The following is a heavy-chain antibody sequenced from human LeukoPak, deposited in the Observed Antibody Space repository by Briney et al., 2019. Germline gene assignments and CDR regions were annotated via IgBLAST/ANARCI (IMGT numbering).Heavy chain of an antibody. Sequence: ASVKVSCKASGYTFSGYYMHWVRQAPGQGLEWMGWINPNSGGTNYAQKFQGRVTMTRDTSISTAYMELSRLRSDDTAVYYCARSLSSSWYFLGYWGQGTLVTVSS. CDR1: GYTFSGYY. CDR3: ARSLSSSWYFLGY. V-gene: IGHV1-2*02. CDR2: INPNSGGT. D-gene: IGHD6-13*01. J-gene: IGHJ4*02.